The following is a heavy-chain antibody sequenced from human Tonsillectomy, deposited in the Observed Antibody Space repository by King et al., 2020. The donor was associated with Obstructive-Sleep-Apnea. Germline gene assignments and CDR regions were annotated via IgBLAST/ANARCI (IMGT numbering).Heavy chain of an antibody. V-gene: IGHV4-31*03. CDR1: GDSISSGGYY. J-gene: IGHJ4*02. D-gene: IGHD5-24*01. CDR3: ARGGPQMATLSG. CDR2: IYYSGST. Sequence: VQLQESGPGLVKPSQTLSLTCTVSGDSISSGGYYWSWIRQHPGKGLEWIGYIYYSGSTYYNTSLETRVTISVDTSKNQFSLKMNSVTAADTAVYYCARGGPQMATLSGWGQGTLVTVSS.